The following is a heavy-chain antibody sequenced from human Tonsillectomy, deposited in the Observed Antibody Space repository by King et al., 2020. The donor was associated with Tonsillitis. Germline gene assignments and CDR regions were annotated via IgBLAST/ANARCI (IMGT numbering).Heavy chain of an antibody. Sequence: VQLVESGGGVVQPGGSLRLSCVASGFSVANQYMTWVRQAPGKGLEWVATIYSGGSTDYADPVQGRVTISRQKSKNTLYLRMNSLRVDDTAVYYCARAAGGGKFFDYWGQGALVTVSS. J-gene: IGHJ4*02. CDR2: IYSGGST. V-gene: IGHV3-53*04. D-gene: IGHD6-13*01. CDR3: ARAAGGGKFFDY. CDR1: GFSVANQY.